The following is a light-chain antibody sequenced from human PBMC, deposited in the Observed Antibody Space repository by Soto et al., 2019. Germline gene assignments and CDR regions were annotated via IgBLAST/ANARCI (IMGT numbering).Light chain of an antibody. J-gene: IGKJ5*01. V-gene: IGKV3-11*01. CDR1: KSVSCY. CDR2: DAS. CDR3: QQRSKWPPIT. Sequence: QTATLSCMARKSVSCYLTCYQHKPGQAPIVLIYDASNRATGIPARFSGSGSGTDFTLTISSLEPEVFAVYYCQQRSKWPPITYGQGTRLEIK.